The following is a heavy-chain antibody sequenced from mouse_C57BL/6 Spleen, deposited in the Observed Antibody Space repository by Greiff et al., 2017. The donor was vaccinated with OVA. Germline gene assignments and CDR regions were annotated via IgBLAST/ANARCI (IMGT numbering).Heavy chain of an antibody. CDR2: ISSGSSTI. CDR1: GFTFSDYG. Sequence: EVQLVESGGGLVKPGGSLKLSCAASGFTFSDYGMHWVRQAPEKGLEWVAYISSGSSTIYYADTVKGRFTISRDNAKNTLFLQMTSLRSEDTAMYYCARENYGNYVDWYFDVWGTGTTVTVSS. J-gene: IGHJ1*03. V-gene: IGHV5-17*01. CDR3: ARENYGNYVDWYFDV. D-gene: IGHD2-1*01.